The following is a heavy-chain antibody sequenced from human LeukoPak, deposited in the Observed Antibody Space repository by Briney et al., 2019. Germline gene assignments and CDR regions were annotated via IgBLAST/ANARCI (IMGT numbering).Heavy chain of an antibody. D-gene: IGHD3-16*01. CDR2: IKQDGSEK. CDR1: GFTFSSYW. V-gene: IGHV3-7*01. Sequence: PGGSLRLSCAASGFTFSSYWMSWVRQAPGKGLEWVANIKQDGSEKYYVDSEKGRFTISRDNAKNSLYLQMNRLRAEHTAVCYCAREITPYDYSHYVLGSLYYFDYWGQGTLVTVSS. J-gene: IGHJ4*02. CDR3: AREITPYDYSHYVLGSLYYFDY.